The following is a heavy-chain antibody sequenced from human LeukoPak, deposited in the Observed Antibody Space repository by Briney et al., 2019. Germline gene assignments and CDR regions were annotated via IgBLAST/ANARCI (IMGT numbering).Heavy chain of an antibody. V-gene: IGHV1-2*02. CDR1: GYTFTGYY. Sequence: GASVKVSCKASGYTFTGYYMHWVRQAPGQGLEWMGWINPNSGGTNYAQKFQGRVTMTRDTSTSTAYMELTSLRSDDTAVFYCVRATGYSRGPLSRGYNYYYMDVWGTGTTVIISS. CDR2: INPNSGGT. J-gene: IGHJ6*03. CDR3: VRATGYSRGPLSRGYNYYYMDV. D-gene: IGHD6-25*01.